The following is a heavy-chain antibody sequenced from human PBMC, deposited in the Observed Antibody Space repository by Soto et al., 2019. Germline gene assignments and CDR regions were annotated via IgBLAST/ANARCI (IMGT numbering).Heavy chain of an antibody. J-gene: IGHJ4*02. V-gene: IGHV4-59*01. CDR3: ARVQDTAMVNFDY. CDR1: GGSISSYY. CDR2: IYYSGST. D-gene: IGHD5-18*01. Sequence: SETLSLTCTVSGGSISSYYWSWIRQPPGKGLEWIGYIYYSGSTNYNPSLKSRVTISVDTSKNQFSLKLSSVTAADTAVYYCARVQDTAMVNFDYWGQGTLVTVSS.